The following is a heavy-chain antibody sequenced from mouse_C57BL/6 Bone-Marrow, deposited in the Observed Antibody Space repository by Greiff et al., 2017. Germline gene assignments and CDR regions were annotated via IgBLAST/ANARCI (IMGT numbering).Heavy chain of an antibody. CDR1: GYTFTDYY. Sequence: EVQLQQSGPELVKPGASVKISCKASGYTFTDYYMNWVKQSHGKSLEWIGDINPNNGGTSYNQKFKGKATLSVDKSSSTAYMELRSLTSEDSAVYYCARLRFHYYGSRDAMDYWGQGTSVTVSS. J-gene: IGHJ4*01. CDR3: ARLRFHYYGSRDAMDY. CDR2: INPNNGGT. D-gene: IGHD1-1*01. V-gene: IGHV1-26*01.